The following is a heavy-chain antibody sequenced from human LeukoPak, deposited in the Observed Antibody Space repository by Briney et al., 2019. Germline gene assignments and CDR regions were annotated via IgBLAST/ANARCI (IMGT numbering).Heavy chain of an antibody. CDR2: ISSSGSTI. Sequence: GGSLRLSCAASGFTFSSYEMNWVRQAPGKGLEWVSYISSSGSTIYYADSVKGRFTISRDNAKNSLYLQMNSLRAEDTAVYYCARRGYSYGYTGYNWFDPWGQGTLVTVSS. J-gene: IGHJ5*02. V-gene: IGHV3-48*03. D-gene: IGHD5-18*01. CDR3: ARRGYSYGYTGYNWFDP. CDR1: GFTFSSYE.